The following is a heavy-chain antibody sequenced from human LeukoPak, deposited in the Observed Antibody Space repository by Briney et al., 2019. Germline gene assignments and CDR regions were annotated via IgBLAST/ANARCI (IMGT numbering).Heavy chain of an antibody. J-gene: IGHJ5*02. CDR1: GYTFTNYY. Sequence: ASVKVSCKASGYTFTNYYLHWVRQAPGRGLEWMGIIHPSGGSTAYAQKFQGRVTMTRDTSTSTVYMELSSLRSEDTAVYCCARDSTTSSLADPWGQGTLVTVSS. V-gene: IGHV1-46*01. CDR3: ARDSTTSSLADP. D-gene: IGHD2-2*01. CDR2: IHPSGGST.